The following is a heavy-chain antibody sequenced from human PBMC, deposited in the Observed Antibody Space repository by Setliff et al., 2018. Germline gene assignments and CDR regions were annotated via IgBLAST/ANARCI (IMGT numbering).Heavy chain of an antibody. CDR3: ASAYYYGSGRTYGMDV. CDR2: IIPILGIA. V-gene: IGHV1-69*10. J-gene: IGHJ6*02. D-gene: IGHD3-10*01. CDR1: GGTFSSYA. Sequence: ASVKVSCKASGGTFSSYAISWVRQAPGQGLEWMGGIIPILGIAKYAQKFQGRVTMTADTSTSTAYMELSSLRSEDTAVYYCASAYYYGSGRTYGMDVWGQGTTVTVSS.